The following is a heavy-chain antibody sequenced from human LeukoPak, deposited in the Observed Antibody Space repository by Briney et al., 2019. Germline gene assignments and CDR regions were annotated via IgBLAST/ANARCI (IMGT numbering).Heavy chain of an antibody. J-gene: IGHJ4*02. V-gene: IGHV3-7*03. CDR2: IKQDGNEK. CDR3: AKDYCRGGNCPLPFFDS. D-gene: IGHD2-15*01. Sequence: PGGSLRLSCAASGFTFSSYWMNWVRQAPGKGLEWVANIKQDGNEKYYVDSVKGRFTISRDNAKNSLYLQMNSLRAEDTATYYCAKDYCRGGNCPLPFFDSWGQGTLVTVSS. CDR1: GFTFSSYW.